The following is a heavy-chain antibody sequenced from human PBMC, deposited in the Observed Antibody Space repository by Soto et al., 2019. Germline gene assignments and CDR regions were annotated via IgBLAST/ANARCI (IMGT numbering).Heavy chain of an antibody. CDR2: FDTERGDI. CDR1: GDTLTTLP. V-gene: IGHV1-24*01. Sequence: GASVKVSCKDSGDTLTTLPMHWVRQAPGKGLEWMGGFDTERGDIIYAQNFQGRLTMTEDTSTGTAYMQLRSLRSEDTAVYYCATIGPTRLFHFWGQGTLVTLSS. CDR3: ATIGPTRLFHF. J-gene: IGHJ4*02.